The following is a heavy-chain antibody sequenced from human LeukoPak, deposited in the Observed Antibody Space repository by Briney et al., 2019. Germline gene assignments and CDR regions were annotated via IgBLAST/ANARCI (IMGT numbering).Heavy chain of an antibody. J-gene: IGHJ6*04. CDR1: GFTFSSYA. CDR2: ISYDGSNK. D-gene: IGHD3-9*01. V-gene: IGHV3-30*04. Sequence: GRSLRLSCAASGFTFSSYAMYWVRQAPGKGLEWVAVISYDGSNKYYADSVKGRFTISRDNSKNTLYLQMNSLRAEDTAVYYCARDGRSFDWLGYYYYGMDVWGKGTTVTVSS. CDR3: ARDGRSFDWLGYYYYGMDV.